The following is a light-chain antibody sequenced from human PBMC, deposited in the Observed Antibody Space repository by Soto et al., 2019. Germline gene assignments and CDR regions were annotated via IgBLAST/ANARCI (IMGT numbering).Light chain of an antibody. CDR2: DVS. CDR1: NNEVGGYNY. Sequence: QSAPAQPSSVSGSPGKSITISCTGTNNEVGGYNYVSWYQQHSVKAPKLMIYDVSNRPSGVSNRFSGSNSGNTASLSISGLQAEDEADYYCSSYTSSSTDVFGTGTKVTVL. J-gene: IGLJ1*01. V-gene: IGLV2-14*01. CDR3: SSYTSSSTDV.